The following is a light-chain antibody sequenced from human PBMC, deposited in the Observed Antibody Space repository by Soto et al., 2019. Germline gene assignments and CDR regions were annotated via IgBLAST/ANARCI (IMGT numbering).Light chain of an antibody. V-gene: IGLV1-40*01. CDR2: GNS. CDR3: QSYDNSLSVYV. CDR1: SSNIGAHYD. Sequence: VVTQPPSVSGAPGQRVTISCTGSSSNIGAHYDVHWYQQLPGTAPKLLIYGNSNRPSGVPDRFSGSKSGTSASLAITGLQAEDEADYYCQSYDNSLSVYVFGTGTKVTVL. J-gene: IGLJ1*01.